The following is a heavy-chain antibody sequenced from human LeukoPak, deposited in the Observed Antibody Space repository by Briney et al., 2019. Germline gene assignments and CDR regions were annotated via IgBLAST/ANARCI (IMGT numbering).Heavy chain of an antibody. V-gene: IGHV4-34*01. D-gene: IGHD5-24*01. J-gene: IGHJ4*02. CDR3: ARGRRDSYNYGIVDY. Sequence: SETLSLTCAVYGGSFSGYYWSWIRQPPGKGLEWIGEINHSGSTNYNPSLKSRVTISVDTSKNQFSLKLSSVTAADTAVYYCARGRRDSYNYGIVDYWGQGTLVTVSS. CDR2: INHSGST. CDR1: GGSFSGYY.